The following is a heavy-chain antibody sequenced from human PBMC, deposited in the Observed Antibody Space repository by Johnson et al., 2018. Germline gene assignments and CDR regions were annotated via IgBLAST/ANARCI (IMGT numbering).Heavy chain of an antibody. CDR1: VFTFDGFA. J-gene: IGHJ6*02. CDR2: IDWHSGSV. D-gene: IGHD1-26*01. V-gene: IGHV3-9*01. CDR3: GKDIREGGMDV. Sequence: VQLGEAGGGLVQPGGSLRLSCAASVFTFDGFAMHWVRQAPGKGLEWVSGIDWHSGSVGYADYVKGRFTISRDDAKNSLYLQMNSLRPEDTALYYCGKDIREGGMDVWGQGTTVIVSS.